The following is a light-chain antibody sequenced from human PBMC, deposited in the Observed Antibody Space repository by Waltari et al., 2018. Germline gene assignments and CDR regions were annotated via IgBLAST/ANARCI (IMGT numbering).Light chain of an antibody. J-gene: IGKJ5*01. V-gene: IGKV1-33*01. Sequence: DIQMTQSPSSLSASVGDTVTITCQASHDINNFLNWYQQKPGKAPKLLIYDASNLETGVPSRFSGSGSGTDFTFTISSLQPEDIATYYCQQFDHLPTVGQGTRLEIK. CDR1: HDINNF. CDR3: QQFDHLPT. CDR2: DAS.